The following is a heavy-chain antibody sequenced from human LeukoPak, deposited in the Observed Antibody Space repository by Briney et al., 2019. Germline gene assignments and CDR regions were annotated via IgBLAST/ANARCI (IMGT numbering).Heavy chain of an antibody. J-gene: IGHJ4*02. V-gene: IGHV3-23*01. D-gene: IGHD6-19*01. CDR1: GFTFSSYA. CDR3: AKSSSLQWLVPFLY. Sequence: GGSLRLSCAASGFTFSSYAMSWVRQAPGKGLEWVSAISGSGGSTYYADSVKGRFTISRDNSKNTLYLQMNSLRTEDTAVYYCAKSSSLQWLVPFLYWGQGTLVTVSS. CDR2: ISGSGGST.